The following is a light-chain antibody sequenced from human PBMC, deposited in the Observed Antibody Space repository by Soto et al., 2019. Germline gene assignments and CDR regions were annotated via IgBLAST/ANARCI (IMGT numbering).Light chain of an antibody. CDR3: QSYDDSLSVHYV. CDR2: GNT. CDR1: SSNIGSTYD. V-gene: IGLV1-40*01. Sequence: QSVLTQPPSVSGAPGQRVTISCTGSSSNIGSTYDVQWYQQLPGTAPKLLIHGNTDRPSGVPDRFSGSKSGTSASLAITGLQADDEADYYCQSYDDSLSVHYVFGTGIKVTAL. J-gene: IGLJ1*01.